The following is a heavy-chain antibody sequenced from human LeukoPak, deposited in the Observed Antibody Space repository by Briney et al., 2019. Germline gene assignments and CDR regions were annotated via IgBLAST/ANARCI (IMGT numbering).Heavy chain of an antibody. V-gene: IGHV3-7*01. CDR3: ARLYTSSDY. Sequence: PGGSLRLSCAASGFTFSSYSMNWVRQAPGKGLEWVANIKQDGSEKYYVDSVKGRFTISRDNAKNSLYLQMNSLRAEDTAVYYCARLYTSSDYWGQGTLVTVSS. CDR2: IKQDGSEK. CDR1: GFTFSSYS. D-gene: IGHD2-2*02. J-gene: IGHJ4*02.